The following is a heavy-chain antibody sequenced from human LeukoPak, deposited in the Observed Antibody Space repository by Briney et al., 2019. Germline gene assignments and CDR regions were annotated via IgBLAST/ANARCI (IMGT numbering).Heavy chain of an antibody. CDR3: ARDLDSSGYINWFDP. V-gene: IGHV4-61*02. CDR2: IYTSGST. D-gene: IGHD3-22*01. CDR1: GGSISSGSYY. J-gene: IGHJ5*02. Sequence: SETLSLTCTVSGGSISSGSYYWSWIRQPAGKGLEWIGRIYTSGSTNYNPSLKSRVTMSVDTSKNQFSLKLSSVTAADTAVYYCARDLDSSGYINWFDPWGQGTLVTVSS.